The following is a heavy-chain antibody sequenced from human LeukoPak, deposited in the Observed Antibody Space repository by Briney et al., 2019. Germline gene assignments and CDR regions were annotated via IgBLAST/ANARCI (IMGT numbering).Heavy chain of an antibody. CDR1: GDSVSSNSAG. CDR2: TNHRSKWYS. D-gene: IGHD3-3*01. V-gene: IGHV6-1*01. J-gene: IGHJ3*02. CDR3: AREVSWSDAFDI. Sequence: SQSLSLTCVISGDSVSSNSAGWNWIRQSPSRGLAWLGRTNHRSKWYSDYAESVKSRIIITADTSKNQFSLRLSSVTPEDTAVYYCAREVSWSDAFDIWGQGTVVTVSS.